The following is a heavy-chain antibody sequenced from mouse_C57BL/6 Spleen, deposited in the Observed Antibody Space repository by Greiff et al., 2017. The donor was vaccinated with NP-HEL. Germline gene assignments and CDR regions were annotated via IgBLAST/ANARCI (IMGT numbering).Heavy chain of an antibody. J-gene: IGHJ3*01. V-gene: IGHV1-69*01. CDR1: GYTFTSYW. CDR3: AKWRAY. D-gene: IGHD1-3*01. Sequence: QVPLQQPGAELVMPGASVKLSCKASGYTFTSYWMHWVTQRPGQGLEWIGEIHPSDSNTNYNQKFKGKSTLTVDKSSSPAYMQLSSRTSEDSAVYFGAKWRAYWGQGTLVTVSA. CDR2: IHPSDSNT.